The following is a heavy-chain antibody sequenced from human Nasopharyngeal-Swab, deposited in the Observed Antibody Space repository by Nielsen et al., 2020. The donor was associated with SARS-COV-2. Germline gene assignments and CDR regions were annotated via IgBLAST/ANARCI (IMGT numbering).Heavy chain of an antibody. V-gene: IGHV3-11*04. CDR1: GFTFSDYY. Sequence: LSLTCAASGFTFSDYYMSWIRQAPGKGLEWVSYISSSGSTIYYADSVKGRFIISRDNAKSSLYLQMNSLRAEDTAVYYCARATAYGRDYSNYLYYYGMDVWGQGTTVTVSS. J-gene: IGHJ6*02. CDR3: ARATAYGRDYSNYLYYYGMDV. CDR2: ISSSGSTI. D-gene: IGHD4-11*01.